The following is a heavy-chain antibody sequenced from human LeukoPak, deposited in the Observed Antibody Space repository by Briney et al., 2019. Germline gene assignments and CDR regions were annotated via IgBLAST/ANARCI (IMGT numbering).Heavy chain of an antibody. Sequence: PSETLSLTCTVSGGSISSYYWSWTRQPPGKGLEWIGYIYYSGSTNYNPSLKSRVTISVDTSKNQFSLKLSSVTVANTPVYYCARDNWGSPVTNYYYSGMDVWGQGTTVTVSS. V-gene: IGHV4-59*01. J-gene: IGHJ6*02. CDR2: IYYSGST. CDR1: GGSISSYY. D-gene: IGHD7-27*01. CDR3: ARDNWGSPVTNYYYSGMDV.